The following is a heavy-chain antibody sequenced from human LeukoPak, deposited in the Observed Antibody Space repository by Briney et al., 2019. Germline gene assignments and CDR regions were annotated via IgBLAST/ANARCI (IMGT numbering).Heavy chain of an antibody. Sequence: GGSLRLSCTAFGFTFSDYYMSWIRQAPGKGLEWLSYISTSGGSVSYVDSVKGRFTISRDNAKNSLYLQIDSLRAEDTAMYYCARDRQFRLHDPWGQGILVTVSS. J-gene: IGHJ5*02. CDR3: ARDRQFRLHDP. CDR1: GFTFSDYY. D-gene: IGHD3-16*01. V-gene: IGHV3-11*01. CDR2: ISTSGGSV.